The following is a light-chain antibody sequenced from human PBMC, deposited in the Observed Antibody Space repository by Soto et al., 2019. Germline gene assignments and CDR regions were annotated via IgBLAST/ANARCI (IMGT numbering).Light chain of an antibody. CDR1: PSVSSN. J-gene: IGKJ1*01. CDR3: QQYNNWLQT. Sequence: EIVMTQSPATLSVSPGERATLSCRASPSVSSNLAWYQQKPGQAPRLLIYVASTRATGIPARFSGSGSGTEITLTISSLQSADFAVYYCQQYNNWLQTFGQGTKVEIK. V-gene: IGKV3-15*01. CDR2: VAS.